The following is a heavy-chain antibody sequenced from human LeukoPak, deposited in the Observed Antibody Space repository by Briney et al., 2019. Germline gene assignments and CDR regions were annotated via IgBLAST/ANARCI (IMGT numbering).Heavy chain of an antibody. V-gene: IGHV4-39*01. CDR1: GGSISSSSYY. Sequence: SETLSLTCTVSGGSISSSSYYWGWIRQPPGKGLEWIGSIYYSGSTYYNPSLKSRVTISVDTSKNQFSLKLGSVTAADTAVYYCARRIAAARGTFDYWGQGTLVTVSS. CDR2: IYYSGST. J-gene: IGHJ4*02. CDR3: ARRIAAARGTFDY. D-gene: IGHD6-13*01.